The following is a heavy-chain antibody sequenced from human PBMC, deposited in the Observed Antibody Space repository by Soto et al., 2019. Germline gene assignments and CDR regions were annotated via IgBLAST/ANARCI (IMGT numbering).Heavy chain of an antibody. V-gene: IGHV3-33*01. CDR2: IWYDGSNK. CDR3: ARDTMTTVTNVDY. Sequence: PGGSLRLSCAASGFTFSSYGMHWVRQAPGKGLEWVAVIWYDGSNKYYADSVKGRFTISRDNSKNTLYLQMNSLRAEDTAVYYCARDTMTTVTNVDYWGQGTLVTVSS. CDR1: GFTFSSYG. J-gene: IGHJ4*02. D-gene: IGHD4-17*01.